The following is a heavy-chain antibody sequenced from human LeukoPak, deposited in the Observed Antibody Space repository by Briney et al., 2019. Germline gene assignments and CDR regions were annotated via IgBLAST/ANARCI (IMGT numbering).Heavy chain of an antibody. CDR3: ARGQWLVALDY. V-gene: IGHV4-39*01. CDR1: GGSISSSSYY. CDR2: IYYSGST. Sequence: PSETLSLTCTASGGSISSSSYYWGWIRQPPGKGLEWIGSIYYSGSTHYNPSLKSRVTISVDTSKNQFSLKLNSVTAADTAVYYCARGQWLVALDYWGQGTLVTVSS. D-gene: IGHD6-19*01. J-gene: IGHJ4*02.